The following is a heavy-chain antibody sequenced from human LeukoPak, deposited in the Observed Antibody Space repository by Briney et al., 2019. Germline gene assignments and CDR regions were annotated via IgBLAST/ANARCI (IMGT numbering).Heavy chain of an antibody. Sequence: PGGSLRLSCAASGFTFSSYSMNWVRQTPGKGLEWVAVIWSDGSEKYYADSVKGRFTISRDNSKNTLFLQMNSLRGEDTAVYYCAREDYAFDIWGQGTMVTVSS. CDR2: IWSDGSEK. V-gene: IGHV3-33*08. CDR3: AREDYAFDI. CDR1: GFTFSSYS. J-gene: IGHJ3*02.